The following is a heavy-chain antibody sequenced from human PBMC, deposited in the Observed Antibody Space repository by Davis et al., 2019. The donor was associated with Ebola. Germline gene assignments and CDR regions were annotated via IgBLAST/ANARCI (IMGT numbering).Heavy chain of an antibody. CDR3: ARRGTIYCYYGMDV. CDR2: IYYSGST. V-gene: IGHV4-59*08. D-gene: IGHD1-1*01. J-gene: IGHJ6*02. Sequence: MPSETLSLTCAVSGGSFSGYHRRWIRQPPGKGLEWVGYIYYSGSTNYNPSFKSRVTISVDTYTNQSSLKLSPVTAADTAVYYCARRGTIYCYYGMDVWGQGTTVTVSS. CDR1: GGSFSGYH.